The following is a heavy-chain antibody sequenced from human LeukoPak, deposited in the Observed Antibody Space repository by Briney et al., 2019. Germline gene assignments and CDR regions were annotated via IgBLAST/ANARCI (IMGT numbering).Heavy chain of an antibody. CDR3: AREPGREGAFDI. CDR1: GYTFTSYY. J-gene: IGHJ3*02. CDR2: INPSGGST. V-gene: IGHV1-46*01. D-gene: IGHD1-26*01. Sequence: ASVKVSCKASGYTFTSYYMHWVRQAPGQGLEWMGIINPSGGSTSYAQKFQGRVTMARDTSTSTVYMELSSLRSEDTATYYCAREPGREGAFDIWGQGTMVTVSS.